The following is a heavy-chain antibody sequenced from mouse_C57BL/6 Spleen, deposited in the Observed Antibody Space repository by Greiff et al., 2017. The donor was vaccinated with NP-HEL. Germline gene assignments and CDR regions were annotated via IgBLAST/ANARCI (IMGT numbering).Heavy chain of an antibody. D-gene: IGHD2-1*01. CDR3: AEEDCGNYGYAMDY. CDR1: GYTFTSYW. CDR2: INPSSGYT. Sequence: QVQLQQSGAELAKPGASVKLSCKASGYTFTSYWMHWVKQRPGQGLEWIGYINPSSGYTKYNQKFKDKATLTADKSSSTAYMQLSSLTYDDSAVYSCAEEDCGNYGYAMDYWGQGTSVTVSS. V-gene: IGHV1-7*01. J-gene: IGHJ4*01.